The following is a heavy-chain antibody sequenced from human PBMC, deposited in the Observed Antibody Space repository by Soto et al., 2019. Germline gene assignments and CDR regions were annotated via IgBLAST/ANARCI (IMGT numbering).Heavy chain of an antibody. CDR1: GYSFTSYW. CDR3: ARLLRPGGGYDASDI. V-gene: IGHV5-51*01. Sequence: GESLKISCKGSGYSFTSYWIGWVRQMPGKGLECMGIIYPGDSDTRYSPSFQGQVTISADKSISTAYLQWSSLKASDTAMYYCARLLRPGGGYDASDIWGQGTMVTVSS. J-gene: IGHJ3*02. D-gene: IGHD2-15*01. CDR2: IYPGDSDT.